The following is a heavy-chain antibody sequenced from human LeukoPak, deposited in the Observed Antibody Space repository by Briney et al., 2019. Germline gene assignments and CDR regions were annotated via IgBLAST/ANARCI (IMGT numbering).Heavy chain of an antibody. V-gene: IGHV4-39*07. CDR3: ARLCLEWLFCLDY. D-gene: IGHD3-3*01. CDR2: IYYSGST. CDR1: GGSISRSSYY. Sequence: SETPSLTCTVSGGSISRSSYYWGWIRQPPGKGLEWIGSIYYSGSTYYNPSLKSRVTISVDTSKNQFSLKLSSVTAADTAVYYCARLCLEWLFCLDYWGQGTLVTVSS. J-gene: IGHJ4*02.